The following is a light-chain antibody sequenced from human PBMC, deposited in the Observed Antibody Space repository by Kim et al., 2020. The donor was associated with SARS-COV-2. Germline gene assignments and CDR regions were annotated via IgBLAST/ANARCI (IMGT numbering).Light chain of an antibody. CDR1: QSLLHSNGYNY. CDR3: IQSLQTPRYS. V-gene: IGKV2-28*01. CDR2: LGS. Sequence: EIVMTQSPLSLPVTPGEPASISCRSSQSLLHSNGYNYLDWYLQKPGQSPQLLIYLGSNRASGVPDRFSGSGSGTDFTLKISRFEAKDVGVYYCIQSLQTPRYSFG. J-gene: IGKJ2*03.